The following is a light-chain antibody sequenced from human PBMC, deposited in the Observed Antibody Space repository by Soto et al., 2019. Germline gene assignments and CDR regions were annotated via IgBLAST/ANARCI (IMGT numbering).Light chain of an antibody. V-gene: IGKV1-5*03. CDR3: QHYNSYSEA. CDR1: QTISSW. J-gene: IGKJ1*01. CDR2: KAS. Sequence: DIQMTQSPPTLSVSFGDRVTITCLASQTISSWLAWYQQKPGKAPKLLIYKASTLKSGVPSRFSGSGSGTEFTLTISSLQPDDFATYYCQHYNSYSEAFGQGTKVDIK.